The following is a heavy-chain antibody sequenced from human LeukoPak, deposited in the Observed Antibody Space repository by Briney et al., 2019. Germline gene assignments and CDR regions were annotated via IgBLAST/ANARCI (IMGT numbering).Heavy chain of an antibody. CDR3: ARGDGSGSDATFDY. CDR2: IIPILGIA. V-gene: IGHV1-69*04. D-gene: IGHD3-10*01. CDR1: GGTFSSYA. Sequence: SVKVSCKASGGTFSSYAISWVRQAPGQGLEWMGRIIPILGIANYAQKFQGRVTITADKSTSTAYMELSSLRSEDTAVYYCARGDGSGSDATFDYWGQGTLVTVSS. J-gene: IGHJ4*02.